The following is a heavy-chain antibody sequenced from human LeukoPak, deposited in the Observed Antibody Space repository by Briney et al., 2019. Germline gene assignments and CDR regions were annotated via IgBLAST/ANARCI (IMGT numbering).Heavy chain of an antibody. CDR2: INPNSGGT. Sequence: ASVKVSCKASGYTFTGYYMHWVRQAPGQGLEWMGWINPNSGGTNYAQKFQGRVTMTRDTSISTAYMELSRLRSDDTAVYYCAKCPPTNHYYGSGSYCSFDYWGQGTLVTVSS. CDR3: AKCPPTNHYYGSGSYCSFDY. D-gene: IGHD3-10*01. V-gene: IGHV1-2*02. CDR1: GYTFTGYY. J-gene: IGHJ4*02.